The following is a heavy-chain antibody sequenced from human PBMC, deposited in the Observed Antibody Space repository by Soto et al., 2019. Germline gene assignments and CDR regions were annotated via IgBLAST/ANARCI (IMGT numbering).Heavy chain of an antibody. V-gene: IGHV3-20*04. CDR3: ARDSASLAYSCSWPY. Sequence: GGSLRLSCAASGFTFDDYGMSWVRQAPGKGLEWVSGINWNGGSTGYADSVKGRFTISRDNAKNSLYLQMNSLRAEDTALHYCARDSASLAYSCSWPYWGQGTLVTVSS. CDR1: GFTFDDYG. D-gene: IGHD6-13*01. J-gene: IGHJ4*02. CDR2: INWNGGST.